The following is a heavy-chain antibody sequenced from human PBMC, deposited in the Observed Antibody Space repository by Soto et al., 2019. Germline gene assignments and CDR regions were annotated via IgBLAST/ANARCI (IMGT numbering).Heavy chain of an antibody. CDR3: AAGGVTSVAQFDY. J-gene: IGHJ4*02. D-gene: IGHD3-16*01. CDR2: IGAAGDT. V-gene: IGHV3-13*01. CDR1: GFTFSNYA. Sequence: EVQLVESGGGLVQPGGSLRLSCAASGFTFSNYAMHWVRQPTGKGLEWVSGIGAAGDTYYPGSVKGRFTISRENAKNCLYLQMNSLRAGDTAVYYCAAGGVTSVAQFDYWGQGTLVTVSS.